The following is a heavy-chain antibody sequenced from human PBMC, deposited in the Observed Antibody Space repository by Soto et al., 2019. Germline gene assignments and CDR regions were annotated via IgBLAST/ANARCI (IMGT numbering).Heavy chain of an antibody. Sequence: QLQLQESGSGLVKPSQTLSLTCAVSGGSISSGGYSWSWIRQPPGKGLEWIGYIYHSGSTYYNPSPNSRVTISVDRSKNQFSLKLSSVTAADTAVYYCASSHAGAHITAAVHWGQGTLVTVSS. V-gene: IGHV4-30-2*01. D-gene: IGHD6-13*01. CDR3: ASSHAGAHITAAVH. J-gene: IGHJ4*02. CDR2: IYHSGST. CDR1: GGSISSGGYS.